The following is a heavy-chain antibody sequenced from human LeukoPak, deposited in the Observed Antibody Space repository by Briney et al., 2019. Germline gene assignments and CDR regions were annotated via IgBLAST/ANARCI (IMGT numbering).Heavy chain of an antibody. D-gene: IGHD6-13*01. CDR3: AKDLRYSSSWYTKDDYYYYMDV. Sequence: GGSLRLSCAASGFTFSSYGMSWVRQAPGKGLEWVSAISGSGGSTYYADSVKGRFTISRDNSKNTLYLQMNSLRAEDTAVYYCAKDLRYSSSWYTKDDYYYYMDVWGKGTTVTISS. J-gene: IGHJ6*03. CDR1: GFTFSSYG. CDR2: ISGSGGST. V-gene: IGHV3-23*01.